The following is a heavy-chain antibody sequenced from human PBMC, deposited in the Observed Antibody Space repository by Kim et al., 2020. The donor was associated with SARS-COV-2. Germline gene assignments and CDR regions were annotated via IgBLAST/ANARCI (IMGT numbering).Heavy chain of an antibody. D-gene: IGHD3-22*01. Sequence: GGSLRLSCAASGFTFSSYSMNWVRQAPGKGLEWVSSISSSSSYIYYADSVKGRFTISRDNAKNSLYLQMNSLRAEDTAAYYCARDLDDSSGYYHHDAFDIWGQGTMVTVSS. CDR3: ARDLDDSSGYYHHDAFDI. V-gene: IGHV3-21*01. CDR1: GFTFSSYS. CDR2: ISSSSSYI. J-gene: IGHJ3*02.